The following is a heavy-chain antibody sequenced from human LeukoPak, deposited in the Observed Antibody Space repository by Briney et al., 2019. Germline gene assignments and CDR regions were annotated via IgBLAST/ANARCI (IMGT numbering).Heavy chain of an antibody. J-gene: IGHJ4*02. CDR1: GFTFSSYA. CDR3: AKDGDRYSSTSCYPHYFDY. D-gene: IGHD2-2*01. V-gene: IGHV3-23*01. Sequence: SGGSLRLSCAASGFTFSSYAMSWVRQAPGKGLEWVSAISGSGGSTYYADSVKGRFTISRDNSKNTLYLQMNSLRAEDTAVYYCAKDGDRYSSTSCYPHYFDYWGQGTLGTVSS. CDR2: ISGSGGST.